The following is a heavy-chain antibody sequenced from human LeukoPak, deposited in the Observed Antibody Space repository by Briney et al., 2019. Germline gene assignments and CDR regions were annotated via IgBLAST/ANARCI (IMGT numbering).Heavy chain of an antibody. CDR3: AKDPNGDYIGAFDM. CDR2: ITASGGRT. CDR1: GFTFSTYA. V-gene: IGHV3-23*01. Sequence: PGGSLRLSCAASGFTFSTYAMTWVRQAPGKGLEWVSSITASGGRTYYADSVRGRSSMSRDNSKNTLYLQMNSLRAGDTAVYYCAKDPNGDYIGAFDMWGQGTMVIVSS. D-gene: IGHD4-17*01. J-gene: IGHJ3*02.